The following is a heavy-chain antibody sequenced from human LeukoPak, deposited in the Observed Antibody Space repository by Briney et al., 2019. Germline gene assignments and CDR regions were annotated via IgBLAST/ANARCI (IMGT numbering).Heavy chain of an antibody. CDR3: AKDPAMGAAAGYFDY. Sequence: GGSLRLSCAASGFTFSSYAMSWVRQAPGKGLEWVSAISGSGGSTYYADSVKGRFTISRDNSKNTLYLRMNSLRAEDTAVYYCAKDPAMGAAAGYFDYWGQGTLVTVSS. J-gene: IGHJ4*02. CDR2: ISGSGGST. V-gene: IGHV3-23*01. D-gene: IGHD6-13*01. CDR1: GFTFSSYA.